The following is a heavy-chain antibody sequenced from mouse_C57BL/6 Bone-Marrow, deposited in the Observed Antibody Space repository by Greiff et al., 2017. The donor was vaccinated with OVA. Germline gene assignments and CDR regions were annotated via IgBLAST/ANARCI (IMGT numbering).Heavy chain of an antibody. CDR3: ARPDGYYGSYWYFDV. V-gene: IGHV5-17*01. J-gene: IGHJ1*03. D-gene: IGHD2-3*01. Sequence: DVKLVESGGGLVKPGGSLKLSCAASGFTFSDYGMHWVRQAPEKGLEWVAYISSGSSTIYYADTVKGRFTISRDNAKNTLFLQMTSLRSEDTAMYYCARPDGYYGSYWYFDVWGTGTTVTVSS. CDR2: ISSGSSTI. CDR1: GFTFSDYG.